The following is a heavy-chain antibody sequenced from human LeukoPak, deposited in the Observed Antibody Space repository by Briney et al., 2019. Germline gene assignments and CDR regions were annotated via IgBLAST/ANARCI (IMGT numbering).Heavy chain of an antibody. V-gene: IGHV1-18*01. D-gene: IGHD5-24*01. J-gene: IGHJ5*02. CDR2: ISGYNGNT. CDR1: GYTFTSYG. CDR3: ARGWGDDYENWFDP. Sequence: ASVKVSCKASGYTFTSYGITWVRQAPGQGLEWMGWISGYNGNTNYAQKLQGRVTMTTDKSTSTAYMELSSLRSEDTAVYYCARGWGDDYENWFDPWGQGTLVTVSS.